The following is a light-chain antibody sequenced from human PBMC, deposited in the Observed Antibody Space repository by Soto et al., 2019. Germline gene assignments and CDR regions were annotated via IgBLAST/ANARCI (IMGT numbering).Light chain of an antibody. CDR3: QQYNKWPRT. CDR1: QSVNIH. V-gene: IGKV3D-15*01. J-gene: IGKJ1*01. Sequence: IVMTLSPATLSVSAGERATLSCTASQSVNIHLAWYQQKPCQATRLLIYGASARATGIPAKFSGSGSGTEFTLTISSLQSEDFAVYYCQQYNKWPRTFGQGPKLDIK. CDR2: GAS.